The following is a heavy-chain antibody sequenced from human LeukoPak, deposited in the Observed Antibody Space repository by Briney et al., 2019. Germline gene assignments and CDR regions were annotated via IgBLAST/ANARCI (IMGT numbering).Heavy chain of an antibody. CDR2: ISGSGGST. V-gene: IGHV3-23*01. Sequence: PGGSLRLSCAASGFTFSSYAMSWVRQAPGKGLEWVSAISGSGGSTYYADSVKGRFTISRDNSRNTLYLQMNSLGADDTAVYYCAKIDYCSGGGCYSKWFDYWGQGTLVTVSS. D-gene: IGHD2-15*01. CDR3: AKIDYCSGGGCYSKWFDY. J-gene: IGHJ4*02. CDR1: GFTFSSYA.